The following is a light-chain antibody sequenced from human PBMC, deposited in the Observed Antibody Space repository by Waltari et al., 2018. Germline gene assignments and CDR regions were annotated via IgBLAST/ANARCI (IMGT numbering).Light chain of an antibody. CDR3: CAYAGKV. J-gene: IGLJ3*02. CDR1: SNDVGSSNF. CDR2: DDT. V-gene: IGLV2-23*01. Sequence: QSALTQPASVSGSPGQSATISCPGTSNDVGSSNFFSWYQQHPGKAPKLIIHDDTERPSGVSDHFSGSKSANGASLTISGLQAEDEAHYYCCAYAGKVFGGGTRLTVL.